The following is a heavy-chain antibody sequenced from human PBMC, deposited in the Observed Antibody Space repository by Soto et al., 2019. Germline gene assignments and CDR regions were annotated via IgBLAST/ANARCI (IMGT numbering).Heavy chain of an antibody. J-gene: IGHJ5*02. CDR2: ISSSGSTI. D-gene: IGHD3-10*01. V-gene: IGHV3-11*01. Sequence: PGGSLRLSCAASGFTFSDYYMSWIRQAPGKGLEWVSYISSSGSTIYYADSVKGRFTISRDNAKNSLNLQMNSLRAEDTAVYYWGRDHGEYVGQDINSFDPWGHGTLVTVS. CDR3: GRDHGEYVGQDINSFDP. CDR1: GFTFSDYY.